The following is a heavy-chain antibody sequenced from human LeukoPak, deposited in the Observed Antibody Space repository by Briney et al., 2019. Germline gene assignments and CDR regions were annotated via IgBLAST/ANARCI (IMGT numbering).Heavy chain of an antibody. J-gene: IGHJ1*01. CDR2: IYSSGGT. D-gene: IGHD3-22*01. V-gene: IGHV3-66*01. Sequence: PGGSLRLSCADSGFTVSSNYMSWVRQAPGKGLEWISVIYSSGGTFYADSVKGRFSISRDSSKNTLYLQMNSLRAEDTAVYYCARSPYYDTSGDYYGGDQYWGQGTLVTVSS. CDR3: ARSPYYDTSGDYYGGDQY. CDR1: GFTVSSNY.